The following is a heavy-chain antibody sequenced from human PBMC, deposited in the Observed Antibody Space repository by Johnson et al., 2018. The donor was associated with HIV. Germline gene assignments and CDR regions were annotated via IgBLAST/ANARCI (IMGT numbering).Heavy chain of an antibody. Sequence: QVQLVESGGGLVKPGGSLRLSCAASGFSFSDYYMSCIRQAPGRGLEWVSYIRGSDRTTYYAESVRGRFTISRDIVKNTMFVQMNSLRAEETAVYYCARSGPNWAFDFWGQGTMVTVSS. CDR1: GFSFSDYY. CDR2: IRGSDRTT. J-gene: IGHJ3*01. CDR3: ARSGPNWAFDF. V-gene: IGHV3-11*04. D-gene: IGHD1-1*01.